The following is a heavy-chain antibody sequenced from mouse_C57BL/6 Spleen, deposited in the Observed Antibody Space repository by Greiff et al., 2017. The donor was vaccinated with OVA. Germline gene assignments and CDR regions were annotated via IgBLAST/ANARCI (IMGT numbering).Heavy chain of an antibody. CDR1: GYAFSSYW. Sequence: QVQLQQSGAELVKPGASVKISCKASGYAFSSYWMNWVKQRPGKGLEWIGQIYPGDGDTNYNGKFKGKATLTADKSSSTAYMQLSSLTSEDSAVDFCARTYYSNYYAMDYWGQGTSVTVSS. D-gene: IGHD2-5*01. J-gene: IGHJ4*01. V-gene: IGHV1-80*01. CDR3: ARTYYSNYYAMDY. CDR2: IYPGDGDT.